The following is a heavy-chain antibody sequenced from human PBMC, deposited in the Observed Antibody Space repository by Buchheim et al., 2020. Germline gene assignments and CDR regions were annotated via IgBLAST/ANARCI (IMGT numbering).Heavy chain of an antibody. D-gene: IGHD2-15*01. CDR2: INHSGST. Sequence: QVQLQQWGAGLLKPSETLSLTCAVYGGSLSDDYWSWIRQPPGKGLEWIGEINHSGSTNYNPSLKSRVTLSVDTSKNQFSLKLSSVTAADTAVYYCAREVGPLLLQDWFFDLWGRGT. J-gene: IGHJ2*01. V-gene: IGHV4-34*01. CDR1: GGSLSDDY. CDR3: AREVGPLLLQDWFFDL.